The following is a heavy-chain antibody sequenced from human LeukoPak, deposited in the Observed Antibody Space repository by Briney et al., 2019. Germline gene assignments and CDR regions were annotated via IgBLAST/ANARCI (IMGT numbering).Heavy chain of an antibody. CDR1: GYTFTSYD. Sequence: ASVKVSCKASGYTFTSYDFNWVRQAPGQGVEWMGWMNPNSGNAGAAPKFQGRLTMTRDTSISTAYMELSSLTSEDTAVYYCARGEYFGSGGFDPWGQGTLVTVSS. J-gene: IGHJ5*02. V-gene: IGHV1-8*01. D-gene: IGHD3-10*01. CDR2: MNPNSGNA. CDR3: ARGEYFGSGGFDP.